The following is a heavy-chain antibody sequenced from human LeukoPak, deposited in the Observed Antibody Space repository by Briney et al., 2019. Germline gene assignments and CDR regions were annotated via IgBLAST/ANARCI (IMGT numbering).Heavy chain of an antibody. CDR2: ISSSGSTI. J-gene: IGHJ6*02. CDR1: GFTFSDYY. D-gene: IGHD3-22*01. V-gene: IGHV3-11*01. CDR3: ARDSSDNYYYYYCMDV. Sequence: GGSLRLSCAASGFTFSDYYMSWIRQAPGKGLEWGSYISSSGSTIYYADSVKARFTISRENAKNSLYMQMTSLRAEDTAVYYCARDSSDNYYYYYCMDVWGQGTTVTVSS.